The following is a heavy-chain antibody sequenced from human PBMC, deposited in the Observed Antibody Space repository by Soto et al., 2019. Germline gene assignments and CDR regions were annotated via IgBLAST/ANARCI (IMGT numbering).Heavy chain of an antibody. D-gene: IGHD6-13*01. V-gene: IGHV1-3*01. CDR2: INAGNGNT. CDR3: ARPRSSSRNYYGMDV. J-gene: IGHJ6*02. CDR1: GYTFTSYA. Sequence: GASVKVSCKASGYTFTSYAMHWVRQAPGQRLEWMGWINAGNGNTKYSQKFQGRVTITRDTSASTAYLQWSSLKASDTAMYYCARPRSSSRNYYGMDVWGQGTTVTVSS.